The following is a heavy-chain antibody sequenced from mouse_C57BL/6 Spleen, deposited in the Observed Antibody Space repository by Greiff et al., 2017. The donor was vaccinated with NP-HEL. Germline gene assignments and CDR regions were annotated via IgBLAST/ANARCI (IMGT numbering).Heavy chain of an antibody. D-gene: IGHD1-1*01. CDR3: ARHGYYGSSHGYAMDY. J-gene: IGHJ4*01. CDR1: EYEFPSHD. V-gene: IGHV5-2*01. CDR2: INSDGGST. Sequence: EVKLMESGGGLVQPGESLKLSCESNEYEFPSHDMSWVRKTPEKRLELVAAINSDGGSTYYPDTMERRFIISRDNTKKTLYLQMSSLRSEDTALYYCARHGYYGSSHGYAMDYWGQGTSVTVSS.